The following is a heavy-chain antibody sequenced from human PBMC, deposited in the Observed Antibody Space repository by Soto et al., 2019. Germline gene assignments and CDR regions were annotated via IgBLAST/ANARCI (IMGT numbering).Heavy chain of an antibody. J-gene: IGHJ3*02. CDR3: ARYQFNIVVVVAATLYAFDI. V-gene: IGHV4-59*12. D-gene: IGHD2-15*01. CDR1: GGSISSYY. Sequence: PSETLSLTCTVSGGSISSYYWSWIRQPPGKGLEWIGYIYYSGNTYYNPSLKSRVTISVDTSKNQFSLKLSSVTAADTAVYYCARYQFNIVVVVAATLYAFDIWGQGTMVTVSS. CDR2: IYYSGNT.